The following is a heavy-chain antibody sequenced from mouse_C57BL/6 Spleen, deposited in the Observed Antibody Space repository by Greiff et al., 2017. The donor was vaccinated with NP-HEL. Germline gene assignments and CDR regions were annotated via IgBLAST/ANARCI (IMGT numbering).Heavy chain of an antibody. CDR2: ISDGGSYT. CDR1: GFTFSSYA. J-gene: IGHJ1*03. Sequence: DVQLVESGGGLVKPGGSLKLSCAASGFTFSSYAMSWVRQTPEKRLEWVATISDGGSYTYYPDNVKGRFTISRDNAKNNLYLQMSHLKSEDTAMYYCARVNTGSSYWYFDVWGTRTTVTVSS. CDR3: ARVNTGSSYWYFDV. D-gene: IGHD4-1*01. V-gene: IGHV5-4*01.